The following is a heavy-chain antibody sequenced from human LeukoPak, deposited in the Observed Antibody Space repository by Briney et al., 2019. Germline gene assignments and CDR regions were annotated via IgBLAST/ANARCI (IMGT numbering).Heavy chain of an antibody. CDR3: ARVCGGDCYPLGFDP. J-gene: IGHJ5*02. CDR2: TYYSGST. D-gene: IGHD2-21*02. CDR1: GGSMSSYY. Sequence: SETLSLTCTVSGGSMSSYYWSWIRQPPGKGLEWIGYTYYSGSTNYNPSLKSRVTISVDTSKNKFSLKVRSVTAADTAVYYCARVCGGDCYPLGFDPWGQGTLVTVSS. V-gene: IGHV4-59*01.